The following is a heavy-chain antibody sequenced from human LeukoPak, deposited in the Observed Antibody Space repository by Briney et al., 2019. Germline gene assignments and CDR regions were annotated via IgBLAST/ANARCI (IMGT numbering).Heavy chain of an antibody. CDR1: EYTFTGYY. V-gene: IGHV1-2*02. J-gene: IGHJ4*02. Sequence: ASVKVSCKASEYTFTGYYMHWVRQAPGQGLEWMGWINPNSGGTNYAQKFQGRVTMTRDTSISTAYMELSRLRSDDTAVYYCARGGIAARPDYFDYWGQGTLVTVSS. CDR2: INPNSGGT. CDR3: ARGGIAARPDYFDY. D-gene: IGHD6-6*01.